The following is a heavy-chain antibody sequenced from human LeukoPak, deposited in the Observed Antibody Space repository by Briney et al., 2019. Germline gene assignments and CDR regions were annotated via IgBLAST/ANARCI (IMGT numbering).Heavy chain of an antibody. V-gene: IGHV1-69*04. CDR1: GGTFSSYA. D-gene: IGHD6-13*01. CDR3: ARAPGSSSWYENWFDP. J-gene: IGHJ5*02. Sequence: SVKVSCKASGGTFSSYAISWVRQAPGQGLEWMGRITPILGIANYAQKFQGRVTITADKSTSTAYMELSSLRSEDTAVYYCARAPGSSSWYENWFDPWGQGTLVTVSS. CDR2: ITPILGIA.